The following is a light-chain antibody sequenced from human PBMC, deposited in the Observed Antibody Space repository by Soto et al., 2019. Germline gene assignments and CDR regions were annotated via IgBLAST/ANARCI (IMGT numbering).Light chain of an antibody. J-gene: IGKJ5*01. CDR1: QDIRKY. V-gene: IGKV1-33*01. CDR3: QQYENLPT. Sequence: IQMTQSPSSLSASVGDRVTITCQATQDIRKYLNWYQQKPGKAPKLLIYDASSLETGVPSRFSGSGSGTDSTFTISRLQPEDIATYYCQQYENLPTVGQGTRLEIK. CDR2: DAS.